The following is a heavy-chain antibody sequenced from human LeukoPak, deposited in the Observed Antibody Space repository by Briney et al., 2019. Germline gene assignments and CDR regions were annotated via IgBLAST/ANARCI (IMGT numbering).Heavy chain of an antibody. D-gene: IGHD6-19*01. CDR3: ARTRLAVAGTWWFDP. CDR2: IKQDGSEK. Sequence: GGSLRLSCAASGFTFSSYWMSWVRHAPGKGLELVANIKQDGSEKYYVDSVKGRFTISRDNAKNSLYLQMNSLRAEDTAVYYCARTRLAVAGTWWFDPWGQGTLVTVSS. CDR1: GFTFSSYW. J-gene: IGHJ5*02. V-gene: IGHV3-7*01.